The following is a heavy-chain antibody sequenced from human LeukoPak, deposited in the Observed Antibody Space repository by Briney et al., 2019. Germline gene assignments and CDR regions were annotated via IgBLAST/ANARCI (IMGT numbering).Heavy chain of an antibody. CDR1: GGSISSSSHY. CDR2: IYYSGTT. CDR3: ARTDYGDGFDI. Sequence: SETLSLTCTVSGGSISSSSHYWGWVRQPPGKGLEWIGNIYYSGTTNYNPSLKSRVTISVDTPKNQFSLKLTSVTAADTALYYCARTDYGDGFDIWGQGTMVTVSS. D-gene: IGHD4-17*01. V-gene: IGHV4-39*07. J-gene: IGHJ3*02.